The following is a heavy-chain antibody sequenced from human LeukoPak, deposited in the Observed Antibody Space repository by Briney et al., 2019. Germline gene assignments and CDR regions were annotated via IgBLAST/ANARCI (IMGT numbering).Heavy chain of an antibody. CDR1: GLTFSTHD. D-gene: IGHD6-19*01. CDR2: IGTLADT. Sequence: GGTLRLSCAASGLTFSTHDMHWVRQITGKGLEWVSAIGTLADTFYSGSVKGRFTISRENAKNSLYLQMNSLRVGDTAVYYCATGRSSGWSYAFEIWGRGTMVTVSS. V-gene: IGHV3-13*01. CDR3: ATGRSSGWSYAFEI. J-gene: IGHJ3*02.